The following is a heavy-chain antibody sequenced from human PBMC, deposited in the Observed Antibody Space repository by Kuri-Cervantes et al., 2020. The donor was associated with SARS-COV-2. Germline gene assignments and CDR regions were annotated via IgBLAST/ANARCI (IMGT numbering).Heavy chain of an antibody. CDR2: IYYSGST. V-gene: IGHV4-39*01. D-gene: IGHD2-15*01. CDR3: ARQGTLVVAATPYYYYMDV. Sequence: SETLSLTCTVSGGSISSSSYYWGWIRQPPGKGLEWIGSIYYSGSTYYNPSLKSRVTISVDTSKNQFSLKLSSVTAADTAVYYCARQGTLVVAATPYYYYMDVWGKGTRVTVSS. J-gene: IGHJ6*03. CDR1: GGSISSSSYY.